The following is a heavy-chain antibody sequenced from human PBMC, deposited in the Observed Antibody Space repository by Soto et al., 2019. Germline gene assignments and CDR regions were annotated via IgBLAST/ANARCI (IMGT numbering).Heavy chain of an antibody. D-gene: IGHD3-22*01. CDR3: ARASRKYYDSSPLYSDL. J-gene: IGHJ2*01. V-gene: IGHV3-64*02. CDR1: GFTFSSYA. CDR2: ISSNGGST. Sequence: PGGSLRLSCAASGFTFSSYAMHWVRQAPGKGLEYVSAISSNGGSTYYADSVKGRFTISRDNSKYTLYLQMGSLRAEDMAVYYCARASRKYYDSSPLYSDLWGRGTLVTVSS.